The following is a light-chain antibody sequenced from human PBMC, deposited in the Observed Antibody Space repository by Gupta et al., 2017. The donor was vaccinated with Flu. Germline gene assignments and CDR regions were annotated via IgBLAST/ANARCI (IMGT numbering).Light chain of an antibody. CDR1: SSDVGAYDY. CDR2: EVS. V-gene: IGLV2-14*01. CDR3: SSYANSSAL. J-gene: IGLJ2*01. Sequence: TSSDVGAYDYVAWYHQHPGKAPKPRIYEVSNRPSGVSNRFSGSKSGNTASLTISGLQAEDEADYYCSSYANSSALFGGGTKLPVL.